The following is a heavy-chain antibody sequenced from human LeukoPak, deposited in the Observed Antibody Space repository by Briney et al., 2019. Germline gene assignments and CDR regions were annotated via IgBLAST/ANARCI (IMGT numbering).Heavy chain of an antibody. CDR3: ARDREVVAAPIHP. CDR2: ISSSSSSTI. CDR1: GFTFSSYS. D-gene: IGHD2-15*01. J-gene: IGHJ5*02. Sequence: SGGSLRLSCAASGFTFSSYSMNWVRQAPGKGLEWVSYISSSSSSTIYYADSVKGRFIISRDNAKNSLYLQMNSLRAEDTAVYYCARDREVVAAPIHPWGQGTLVTVSS. V-gene: IGHV3-48*04.